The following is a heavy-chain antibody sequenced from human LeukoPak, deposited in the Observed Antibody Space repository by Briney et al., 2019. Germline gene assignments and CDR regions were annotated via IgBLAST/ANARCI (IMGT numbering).Heavy chain of an antibody. D-gene: IGHD3-10*01. CDR2: IKSKSSGETT. V-gene: IGHV3-15*01. J-gene: IGHJ4*02. CDR1: GFTFSNDW. Sequence: MSGGPLRLSCVASGFTFSNDWMSWVRQAPGKGLEWVGRIKSKSSGETTDYAAPVKGRFTISRDDSKNTLYLQMNSLKIEDTAVYYCTVIQGWGSGSYYVDYWGQGTLVTVSS. CDR3: TVIQGWGSGSYYVDY.